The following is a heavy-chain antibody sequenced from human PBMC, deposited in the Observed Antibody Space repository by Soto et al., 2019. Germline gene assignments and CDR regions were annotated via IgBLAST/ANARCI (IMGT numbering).Heavy chain of an antibody. J-gene: IGHJ6*02. V-gene: IGHV3-23*01. CDR2: ISGSGGST. D-gene: IGHD3-22*01. Sequence: GGSLRLSCADPGFTFSSYAMSWVRQAPGKGLEWVSAISGSGGSTYYADSVKGRFTISRDNSKNTLYLQMNSLRAEDTAVYYCAKVGYDSSYYYYYYGMDVWGQGTTVTVSS. CDR3: AKVGYDSSYYYYYYGMDV. CDR1: GFTFSSYA.